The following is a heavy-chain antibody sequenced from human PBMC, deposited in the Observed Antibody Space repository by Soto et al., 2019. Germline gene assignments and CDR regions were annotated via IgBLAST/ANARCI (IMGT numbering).Heavy chain of an antibody. CDR1: GGSISGYY. V-gene: IGHV4-4*07. D-gene: IGHD6-13*01. CDR3: ARDEGSSWPRLREFDP. CDR2: IYDIGST. J-gene: IGHJ5*02. Sequence: SETLSLTCTVPGGSISGYYWSWIQQPAGKGLEWIGRIYDIGSTNYNPSLKSRVTMSVDTSKNQFSLKLSSVTAADTAVYYCARDEGSSWPRLREFDPWGQGTLVTVSS.